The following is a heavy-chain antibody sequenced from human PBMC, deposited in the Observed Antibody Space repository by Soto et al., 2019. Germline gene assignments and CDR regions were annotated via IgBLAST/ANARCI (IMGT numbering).Heavy chain of an antibody. CDR1: GYTFTGYG. CDR3: ARDISYYHDDRDYSNFDY. D-gene: IGHD3-22*01. V-gene: IGHV1-18*01. J-gene: IGHJ4*02. CDR2: VSGSNGDT. Sequence: QVQLVQSGTEVKRPGASVKVSCRVAGYTFTGYGISWMRQAPGQGLEWMGWVSGSNGDTKNVESYQGRVTMNRDTSTRTAYMELRSLRSDDTAVYYCARDISYYHDDRDYSNFDYWGQGTLVTVSP.